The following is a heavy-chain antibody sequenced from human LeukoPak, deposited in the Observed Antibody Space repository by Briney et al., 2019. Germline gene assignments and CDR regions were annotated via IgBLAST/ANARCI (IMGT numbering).Heavy chain of an antibody. J-gene: IGHJ3*01. CDR3: ARNPRNSYGYDAFDV. V-gene: IGHV4-39*01. Sequence: SETLSLTCTVSGGSISTYSYYWGWIRQPPGKGLEWIGSIYYSGSTYYTPSLKSRVTISVDTSKNQFSLGLSSVTATDTAVYYCARNPRNSYGYDAFDVWGQGTMVTVSS. CDR1: GGSISTYSYY. D-gene: IGHD5-18*01. CDR2: IYYSGST.